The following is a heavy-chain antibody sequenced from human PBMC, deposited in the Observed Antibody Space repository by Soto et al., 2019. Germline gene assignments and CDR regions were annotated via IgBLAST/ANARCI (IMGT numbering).Heavy chain of an antibody. CDR3: AKFGMATTKRSPPYYIDY. J-gene: IGHJ4*02. CDR2: ISGSGGGT. CDR1: GFTFSSYA. D-gene: IGHD1-1*01. V-gene: IGHV3-23*01. Sequence: EVQVLESGGGLVQPGGSLRLSCAASGFTFSSYAMSWVRQAPGKGLEWVSSISGSGGGTYYPDSVKGRFTFSRENYKNTLYLQMNSLRAEDTAVYYCAKFGMATTKRSPPYYIDYWGQGALVTVSS.